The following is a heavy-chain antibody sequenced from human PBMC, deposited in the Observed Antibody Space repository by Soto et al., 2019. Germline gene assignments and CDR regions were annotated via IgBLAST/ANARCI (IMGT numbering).Heavy chain of an antibody. CDR3: ARHLDVGGYSSSWSPPYNWFDP. J-gene: IGHJ5*02. CDR1: GYSFTGYW. CDR2: IYPGDSDT. V-gene: IGHV5-51*01. D-gene: IGHD6-13*01. Sequence: LGESRRSSCEASGYSFTGYWIGWVRHVPGQXHEXKGTIYPGDSDTRYSPSFQGQVTISADKSISTAYLQWSSLKASDTAMYYCARHLDVGGYSSSWSPPYNWFDPWGQGTLVTVSS.